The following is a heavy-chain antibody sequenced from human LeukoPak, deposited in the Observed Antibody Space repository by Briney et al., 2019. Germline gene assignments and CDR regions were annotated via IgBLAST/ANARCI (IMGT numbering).Heavy chain of an antibody. CDR1: GGTFSSYA. V-gene: IGHV1-18*01. CDR3: VREPGGPPYYDDSSAYYRHFDF. CDR2: IRVYNGNI. J-gene: IGHJ4*02. D-gene: IGHD3-22*01. Sequence: ASVKVSCKASGGTFSSYAISWVRQAPGQGLEWMGWIRVYNGNIKYAQKFQGRVTLTTEKSTTTVYMELRSLTSDDTAVYYCVREPGGPPYYDDSSAYYRHFDFWGQGTLVTVSS.